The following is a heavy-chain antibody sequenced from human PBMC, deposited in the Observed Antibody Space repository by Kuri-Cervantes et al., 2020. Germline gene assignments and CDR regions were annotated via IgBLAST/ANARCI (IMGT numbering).Heavy chain of an antibody. V-gene: IGHV4-34*01. CDR2: INHSGST. D-gene: IGHD3-10*01. CDR1: GGSFSGYY. J-gene: IGHJ4*02. Sequence: SQTLSLTCAVHGGSFSGYYWSWIRQPPGKGLEWIGEINHSGSTNYNPSLKSRVTISVDTSKNQFSLQLSSVTAADTAVYYCAGEVTNRGYWGQGTLVTVSS. CDR3: AGEVTNRGY.